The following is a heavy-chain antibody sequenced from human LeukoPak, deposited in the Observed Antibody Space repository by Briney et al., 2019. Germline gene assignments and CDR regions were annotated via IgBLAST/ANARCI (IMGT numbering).Heavy chain of an antibody. J-gene: IGHJ4*02. CDR1: GFTVSSTY. CDR3: ASRHCSGGDCYLAGADPFDH. D-gene: IGHD2-21*01. CDR2: IYKDGKI. Sequence: PGGSLRLSCAASGFTVSSTYMSWVRQAPGKGLEWVPVIYKDGKIYYIDSVKGRFTISRDTSKNTLYLQMNSLRVEDTAVYYCASRHCSGGDCYLAGADPFDHWGQGTLVTVSS. V-gene: IGHV3-53*01.